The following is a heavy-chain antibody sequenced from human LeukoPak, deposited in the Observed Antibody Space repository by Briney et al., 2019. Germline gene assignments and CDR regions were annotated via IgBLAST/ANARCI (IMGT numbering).Heavy chain of an antibody. V-gene: IGHV1-46*01. CDR1: GYTFTSYY. J-gene: IGHJ4*02. D-gene: IGHD2-2*01. Sequence: ASVKVSCKASGYTFTSYYMHWVRQAPGQGLEWMGIINPSGGSTSYAQKFQGRVTMTRDTSTSTVYMELSSLRSEDTAVYYCARDLQGDCSSTSCYEYWGQGTLVTVSS. CDR2: INPSGGST. CDR3: ARDLQGDCSSTSCYEY.